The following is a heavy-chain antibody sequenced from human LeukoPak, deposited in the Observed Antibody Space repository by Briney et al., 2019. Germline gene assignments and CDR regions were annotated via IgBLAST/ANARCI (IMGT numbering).Heavy chain of an antibody. CDR1: GYPIGLDYY. J-gene: IGHJ5*02. CDR2: FHRGRI. D-gene: IGHD6-25*01. V-gene: IGHV4-38-2*02. Sequence: ASETLSLTCKVSGYPIGLDYYWVWIRQAPGRGLQWIGGFHRGRIQYNSALKSRVTISIDSSKNQFSLRMWPVTAADTAFYFCARAPSSYESGNGYPNLGWLDPWGQGALVTVSS. CDR3: ARAPSSYESGNGYPNLGWLDP.